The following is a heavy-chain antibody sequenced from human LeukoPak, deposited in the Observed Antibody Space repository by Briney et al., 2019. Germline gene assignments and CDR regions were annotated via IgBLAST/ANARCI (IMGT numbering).Heavy chain of an antibody. CDR2: VNHSGST. D-gene: IGHD3-3*01. CDR1: GGSFSGYY. J-gene: IGHJ4*02. CDR3: ARGEWSLFYFDH. Sequence: SETLSLTCAVYGGSFSGYYWSWIRQPPGKGLEWIGEVNHSGSTNYNPSLESRLTISVNTSKNQFSLELSSVTAADTAVYYCARGEWSLFYFDHWGQGALVTVSS. V-gene: IGHV4-34*01.